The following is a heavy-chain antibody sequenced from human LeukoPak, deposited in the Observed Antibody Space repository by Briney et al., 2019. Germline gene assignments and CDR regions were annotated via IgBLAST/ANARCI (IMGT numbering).Heavy chain of an antibody. V-gene: IGHV1-2*04. Sequence: ASVKVSCKASRYTFTGYYMHWVRQAPGQGLEWMGWINPNSGGTNYAQKFQGWVTMTRDTSISTAYMELSRLRSDDTAVYYCARSAEQQLARTWFDPRGQGTLVTVSS. J-gene: IGHJ5*02. CDR2: INPNSGGT. D-gene: IGHD6-13*01. CDR1: RYTFTGYY. CDR3: ARSAEQQLARTWFDP.